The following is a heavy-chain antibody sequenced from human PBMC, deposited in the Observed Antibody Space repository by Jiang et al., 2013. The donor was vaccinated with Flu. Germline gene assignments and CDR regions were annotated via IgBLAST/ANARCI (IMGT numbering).Heavy chain of an antibody. CDR3: ARVGGRDTSLDAFDI. D-gene: IGHD5-18*01. Sequence: GAEVKKPGSSVKVSCKASGGTFSSYTISWVRQAPGQGLEWMGRIIPILGIANYAQKFQGRVTITADKSTSTAYMELSSLRSEDTAVYYCARVGGRDTSLDAFDIWGQGTMVTVSS. CDR1: GGTFSSYT. CDR2: IIPILGIA. J-gene: IGHJ3*02. V-gene: IGHV1-69*02.